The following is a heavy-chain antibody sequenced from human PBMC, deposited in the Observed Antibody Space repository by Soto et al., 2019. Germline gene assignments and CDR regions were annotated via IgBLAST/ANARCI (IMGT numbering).Heavy chain of an antibody. Sequence: NPWETLSLTCTVSAGRISTYSWRLFRQPAGKGLEWIGRIYTSGGTSYNSPFKSRVTMSVDTSNNKFSLRLYSVTAADTAVYYCAREGGYYESSGSGVYHYLGVDVWGQGTTVT. D-gene: IGHD3-22*01. CDR1: AGRISTYS. CDR3: AREGGYYESSGSGVYHYLGVDV. J-gene: IGHJ6*02. CDR2: IYTSGGT. V-gene: IGHV4-4*07.